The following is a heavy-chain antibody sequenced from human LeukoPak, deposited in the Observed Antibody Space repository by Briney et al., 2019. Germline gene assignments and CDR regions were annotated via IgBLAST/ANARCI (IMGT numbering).Heavy chain of an antibody. V-gene: IGHV3-74*01. J-gene: IGHJ4*02. Sequence: PGGSLRLSCAASGFTFSSYWMHWVRQAPGKGLVWVSRINSDGSTNYADSVKGRFTISRDNAKNKLYLQMNSLRAEDMAVYYCARGTVTYYFDYWGQGALVTVSS. CDR3: ARGTVTYYFDY. D-gene: IGHD4-11*01. CDR2: INSDGST. CDR1: GFTFSSYW.